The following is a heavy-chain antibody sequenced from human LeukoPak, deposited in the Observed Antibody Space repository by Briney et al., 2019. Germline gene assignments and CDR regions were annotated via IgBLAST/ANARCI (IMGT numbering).Heavy chain of an antibody. Sequence: GGSLRLSCAASGFTFSSYSMNWVRQAPGKGLEWVSAISDSGGSTYYADSVKGRFTISRDNSKNTLYLQMNSLRAEDTAVYYCAKSHDSSGYYFWGQGTLVTVSS. D-gene: IGHD3-22*01. CDR2: ISDSGGST. CDR1: GFTFSSYS. CDR3: AKSHDSSGYYF. J-gene: IGHJ4*02. V-gene: IGHV3-23*01.